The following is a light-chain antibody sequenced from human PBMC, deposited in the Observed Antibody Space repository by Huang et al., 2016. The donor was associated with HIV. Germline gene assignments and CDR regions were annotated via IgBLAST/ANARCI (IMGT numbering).Light chain of an antibody. CDR3: QQRSNWPLFP. CDR2: DTS. V-gene: IGKV3-11*01. Sequence: EIVLTQSPATLSLSPGERATLSCKASQSVSSSLAWYQQKPGQAPRLLIYDTSNRATGIPARFSGSESGTDFTLTISSLEPEDFAVYYCQQRSNWPLFPFGPGTKVDIK. J-gene: IGKJ3*01. CDR1: QSVSSS.